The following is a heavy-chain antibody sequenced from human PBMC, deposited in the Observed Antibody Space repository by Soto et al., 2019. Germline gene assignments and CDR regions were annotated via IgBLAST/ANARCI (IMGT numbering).Heavy chain of an antibody. D-gene: IGHD6-19*01. Sequence: XGPTLLNHPQTLSLTCTFSLFSLITRGMCVSWIRQPPGKALEWLALIDWDDDKYYSTSLKTRLTISKDTSKNQVVLTMTNMDPVDTATYYCERYSSGCFDYWGQGTLVTVSS. CDR3: ERYSSGCFDY. CDR2: IDWDDDK. CDR1: LFSLITRGMC. J-gene: IGHJ4*02. V-gene: IGHV2-70*01.